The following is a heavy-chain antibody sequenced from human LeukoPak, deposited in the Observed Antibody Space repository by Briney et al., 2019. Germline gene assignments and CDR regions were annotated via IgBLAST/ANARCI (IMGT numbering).Heavy chain of an antibody. CDR2: IYHSGST. CDR3: ARAEEAYYYDSSGHYCWAY. D-gene: IGHD3-22*01. Sequence: SETLSLTCTVSGYSISSGYYWGWIRQPPGKGLEWIGSIYHSGSTYYNPSLKSRVTISVDTSKNQFSLKLSSVTAADTAVYYCARAEEAYYYDSSGHYCWAYWGQGTLVTVSS. J-gene: IGHJ4*02. V-gene: IGHV4-38-2*02. CDR1: GYSISSGYY.